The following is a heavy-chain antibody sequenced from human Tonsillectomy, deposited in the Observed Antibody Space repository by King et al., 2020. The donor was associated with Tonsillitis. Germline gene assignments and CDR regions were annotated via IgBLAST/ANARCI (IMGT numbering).Heavy chain of an antibody. J-gene: IGHJ6*02. CDR2: ISTYNGNT. Sequence: VQLVESGAEVKKPGASVKVSCKTSGYTFTSYGLTWVRQAPGQGLEWVGWISTYNGNTNYAQNVQGRVTMTTDTSTSTAYMELRSLRSDDTAVYYCARGPAYYGFSSGYYDYYGMDVWGQGTTVSVSS. CDR3: ARGPAYYGFSSGYYDYYGMDV. D-gene: IGHD3-3*01. V-gene: IGHV1-18*01. CDR1: GYTFTSYG.